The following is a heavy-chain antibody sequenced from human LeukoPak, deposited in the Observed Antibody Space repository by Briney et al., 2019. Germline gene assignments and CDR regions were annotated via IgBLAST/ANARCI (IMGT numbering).Heavy chain of an antibody. J-gene: IGHJ4*02. Sequence: GGSLRLSCVASGLTFSSHWMSWVRQAPGKGLEWVSGISWNSGSIGYADSVKGRFTISRDNAKNSLYLQMNSLRAEDTALYYCAKDNMVRGIIINFFDYWGQGTLVTVSS. CDR1: GLTFSSHW. D-gene: IGHD3-10*01. V-gene: IGHV3-9*01. CDR3: AKDNMVRGIIINFFDY. CDR2: ISWNSGSI.